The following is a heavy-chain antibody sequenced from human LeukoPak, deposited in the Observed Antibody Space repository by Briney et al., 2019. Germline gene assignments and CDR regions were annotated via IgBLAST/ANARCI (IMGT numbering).Heavy chain of an antibody. J-gene: IGHJ4*02. Sequence: PGGSLRLSCATSGITFSSSAMNWVRQAPGKGLEWVSFICSSSTYIYYADSVRGRFTISRDNAKNSPYLQMNSLRAEDTAVYYCARVGGYCSSTSCPPPDYWGQGTLVTVSS. V-gene: IGHV3-21*01. CDR1: GITFSSSA. CDR2: ICSSSTYI. CDR3: ARVGGYCSSTSCPPPDY. D-gene: IGHD2-2*01.